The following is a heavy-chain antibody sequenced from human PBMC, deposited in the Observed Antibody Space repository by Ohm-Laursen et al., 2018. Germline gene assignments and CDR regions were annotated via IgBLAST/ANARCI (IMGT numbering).Heavy chain of an antibody. D-gene: IGHD3-16*01. Sequence: SLRLSCTASGFTFSSYGMHWVRLAPGKGLEWVAVISYDGSNKYYADSVKGRFTISRDNSKNTLYLQMNSLRAEDTAVYYCARDLGDYSDFWGQGTLVTVSS. J-gene: IGHJ4*02. CDR3: ARDLGDYSDF. CDR1: GFTFSSYG. CDR2: ISYDGSNK. V-gene: IGHV3-30*03.